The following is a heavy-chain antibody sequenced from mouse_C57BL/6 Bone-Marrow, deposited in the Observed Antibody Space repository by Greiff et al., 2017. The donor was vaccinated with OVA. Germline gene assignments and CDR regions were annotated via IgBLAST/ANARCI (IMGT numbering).Heavy chain of an antibody. CDR3: ARPSFYGNYGWYFDV. J-gene: IGHJ1*03. Sequence: EVQVVESGGGLVQPGGSLKLSCAASGFTFSDYYMYWVRQTPEKRLEWVAYISNGGGSTYYTDTVKGRFTLSRDNAKNTLYLQMSRLKSEDTAMYYCARPSFYGNYGWYFDVWGTGTTVTVSS. CDR2: ISNGGGST. CDR1: GFTFSDYY. D-gene: IGHD2-1*01. V-gene: IGHV5-12*01.